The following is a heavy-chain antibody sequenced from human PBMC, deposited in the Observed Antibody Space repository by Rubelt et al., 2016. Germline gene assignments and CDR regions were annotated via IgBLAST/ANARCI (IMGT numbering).Heavy chain of an antibody. CDR1: GFTFDDYA. V-gene: IGHV3-9*01. CDR2: ISWNSGTT. J-gene: IGHJ4*02. D-gene: IGHD2-15*01. CDR3: ARYKCSGGSCYATFDC. Sequence: VQLVESGGGLVQPGRSLRLSCAASGFTFDDYAMHWVRQGPGKGLEWVSGISWNSGTTGYADSLKGRFTISRDNAKNSLYLQMNSLRAEDTAVYYCARYKCSGGSCYATFDCWGQGTLVTVSS.